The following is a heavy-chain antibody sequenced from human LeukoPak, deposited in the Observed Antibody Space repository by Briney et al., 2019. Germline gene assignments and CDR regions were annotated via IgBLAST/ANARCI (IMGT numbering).Heavy chain of an antibody. J-gene: IGHJ4*02. CDR2: VYPSGST. Sequence: SETLSLTCTVSGGSISNYYWNWFRQPAGKGLEWIGRVYPSGSTNYNPSLKSRVTISVDTSKNQFSLKLSSVTAADTAVYYCARGNLVGPVAGTKEYYFDYWGQGTLVTVSS. D-gene: IGHD6-19*01. CDR3: ARGNLVGPVAGTKEYYFDY. V-gene: IGHV4-4*07. CDR1: GGSISNYY.